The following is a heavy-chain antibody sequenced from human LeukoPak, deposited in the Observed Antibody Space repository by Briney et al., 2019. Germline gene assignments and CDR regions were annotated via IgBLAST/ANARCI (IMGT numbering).Heavy chain of an antibody. CDR1: GYTFTGYY. J-gene: IGHJ4*02. V-gene: IGHV1-2*02. CDR2: INPDSGGT. CDR3: ARVVVKYDILTGYDYYFDY. D-gene: IGHD3-9*01. Sequence: ASVKVSCKASGYTFTGYYMHWVRQAPGQGLEWMGWINPDSGGTNYAQKFQGRLTMTRDTSISTAYMELRSLRSEETAVYYCARVVVKYDILTGYDYYFDYWGQGTLVTVSS.